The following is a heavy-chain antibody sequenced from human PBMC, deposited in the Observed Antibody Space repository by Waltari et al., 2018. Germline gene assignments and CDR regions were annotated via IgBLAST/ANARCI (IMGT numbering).Heavy chain of an antibody. CDR1: GGTFCSYT. D-gene: IGHD2-15*01. CDR3: ATTPGIYSYYFDY. J-gene: IGHJ4*02. CDR2: IITILGIA. V-gene: IGHV1-69*02. Sequence: QVQLVQSGAEVKKPGSSVQVSCKAPGGTFCSYTISWVRQAPGQGLEWMGRIITILGIANYAQKFQGRVTTTADKSTRTAYMELSSLGSEDTAVYYCATTPGIYSYYFDYWGQGTLVTVSS.